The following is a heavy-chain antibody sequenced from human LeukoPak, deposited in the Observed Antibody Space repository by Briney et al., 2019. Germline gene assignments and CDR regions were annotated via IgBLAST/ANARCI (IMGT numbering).Heavy chain of an antibody. J-gene: IGHJ4*02. D-gene: IGHD1-26*01. V-gene: IGHV1-2*02. Sequence: ASVTVSCKASGFTFTDHYMHWVRQAPGQGLEWMGWINAKRGDTNYAQNFQDRVTMTRDTSISTVYLDLSRLRSDDTAVYYCARGKAWNYSAFHWGQGTLVTVSS. CDR2: INAKRGDT. CDR3: ARGKAWNYSAFH. CDR1: GFTFTDHY.